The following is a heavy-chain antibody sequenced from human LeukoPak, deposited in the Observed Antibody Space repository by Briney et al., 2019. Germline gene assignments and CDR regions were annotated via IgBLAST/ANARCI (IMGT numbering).Heavy chain of an antibody. Sequence: GGSLRLSCAASGFTISDYWMSWVRQAPGKGLEWVANIKEDGSEKNYVDSAKGRFTISRDNSKNTLYLQMNSLRAEDTAVYYCAKEDRHAVAGTGGDYFDYWGQGTLVTVSS. J-gene: IGHJ4*02. D-gene: IGHD6-19*01. CDR1: GFTISDYW. CDR2: IKEDGSEK. CDR3: AKEDRHAVAGTGGDYFDY. V-gene: IGHV3-7*03.